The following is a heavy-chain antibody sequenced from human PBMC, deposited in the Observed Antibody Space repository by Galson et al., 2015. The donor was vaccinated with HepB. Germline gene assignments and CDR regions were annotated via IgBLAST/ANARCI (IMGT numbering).Heavy chain of an antibody. J-gene: IGHJ4*02. Sequence: ETLSLTCTVSGGSIITTNYYWGWIRQSPGKGLEWIGSIYYSGTTYYNPSLKSRVTISVDTSKNQFSLKLNSVTASDTTLYYCARHLSRASGYFREFDHWGQGALVTVSS. D-gene: IGHD5-12*01. V-gene: IGHV4-39*01. CDR2: IYYSGTT. CDR1: GGSIITTNYY. CDR3: ARHLSRASGYFREFDH.